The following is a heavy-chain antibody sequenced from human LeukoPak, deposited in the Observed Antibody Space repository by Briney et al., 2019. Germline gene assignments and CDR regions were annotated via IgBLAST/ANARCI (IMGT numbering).Heavy chain of an antibody. D-gene: IGHD4-11*01. CDR1: GGSISAYY. CDR2: IYISGSA. V-gene: IGHV4-4*07. Sequence: SETLSLTYTVSGGSISAYYWSWIRQPAGKGLEWIGRIYISGSANYNPCLKSRVTMSVGPSMNQFSLNRRSVATADTAVYYCARGDYSHFDYWGQGTLVTVSS. CDR3: ARGDYSHFDY. J-gene: IGHJ4*02.